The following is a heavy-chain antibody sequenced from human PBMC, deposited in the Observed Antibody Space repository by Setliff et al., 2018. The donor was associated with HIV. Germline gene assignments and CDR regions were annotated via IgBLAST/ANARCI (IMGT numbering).Heavy chain of an antibody. CDR3: ATFLRSGELSLFPDGFNL. J-gene: IGHJ3*01. CDR1: GFTFSASA. D-gene: IGHD3-16*02. CDR2: ISGGGGSK. V-gene: IGHV3-23*01. Sequence: PGGSLRLSCVASGFTFSASAMTWVRQAPGTGLEWIATISGGGGSKYYADSVKGRFIISRDNFKDTLYLQTDSLRAEDTAVYYCATFLRSGELSLFPDGFNLWGQGTLVTVSS.